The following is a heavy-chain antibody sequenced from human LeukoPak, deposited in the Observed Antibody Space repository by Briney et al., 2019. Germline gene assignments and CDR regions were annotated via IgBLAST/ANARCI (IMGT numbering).Heavy chain of an antibody. CDR2: IYYSGST. V-gene: IGHV4-39*01. J-gene: IGHJ5*02. D-gene: IGHD2-15*01. Sequence: SETLSLTCTVSGGSISSSSYYWGWIRQPPGKGLEWIGSIYYSGSTYYNPSLKSRVTISVDTSKNQFSLKLSSVTAADTAVYYCAKHRPDCSGASCYLNWFDPWGQGTLVTVSS. CDR3: AKHRPDCSGASCYLNWFDP. CDR1: GGSISSSSYY.